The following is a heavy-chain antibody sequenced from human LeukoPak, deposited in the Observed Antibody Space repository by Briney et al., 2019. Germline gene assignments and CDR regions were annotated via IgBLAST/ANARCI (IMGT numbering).Heavy chain of an antibody. D-gene: IGHD2-2*02. CDR1: GFTFSSYA. V-gene: IGHV3-30*04. Sequence: PGGPLRLSCATSGFTFSSYAFHWVRQAPGKGLEWVATMSFDVNNKYYADSVRGRFTISRDNSKNTLYLQMNSLRAEDTAVYSCARGYCTSSSCYNDYWGQGTLVTVSS. CDR3: ARGYCTSSSCYNDY. J-gene: IGHJ4*02. CDR2: MSFDVNNK.